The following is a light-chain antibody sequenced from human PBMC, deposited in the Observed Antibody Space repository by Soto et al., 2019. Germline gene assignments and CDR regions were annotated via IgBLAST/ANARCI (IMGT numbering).Light chain of an antibody. V-gene: IGKV1-9*01. J-gene: IGKJ5*01. CDR1: QGISSY. CDR3: QQLNSTIT. CDR2: AAS. Sequence: DIQLTQSPSFLSASVGDRVTLTCRASQGISSYLAWYQQKPGKAPKLLIYAASTFQSAVPSRFSGSGSGPEFTLTINRLQTEDFATYYCQQLNSTITFGQGTRLEIK.